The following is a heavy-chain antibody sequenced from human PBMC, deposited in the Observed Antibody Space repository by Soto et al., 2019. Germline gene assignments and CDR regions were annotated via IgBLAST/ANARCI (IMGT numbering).Heavy chain of an antibody. CDR1: GASIRSGDNY. CDR2: IYSSGST. V-gene: IGHV4-30-4*01. D-gene: IGHD5-12*01. Sequence: SETLFLTCTVSGASIRSGDNYWSWICQPPVTGLEWIGYIYSSGSTYYNPSLKSRVTISVDTSKNQFSLKLSSVTAADTAVHYCARDLVPDSGYDAGWFDPWGQGTLPAVSS. J-gene: IGHJ5*02. CDR3: ARDLVPDSGYDAGWFDP.